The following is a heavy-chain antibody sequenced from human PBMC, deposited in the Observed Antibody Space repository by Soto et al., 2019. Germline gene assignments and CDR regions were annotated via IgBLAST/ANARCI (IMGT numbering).Heavy chain of an antibody. J-gene: IGHJ3*01. CDR3: ARHGFHRDALDL. D-gene: IGHD2-2*03. CDR1: GFSFTNHW. Sequence: EMQLEESGGGLVQPGGSRRLSCEASGFSFTNHWMSWVRLAPGKGLEWLANIKQDGGETYYLESVKGRFSISRDNAKDSVYLQMSGLRAEDTAVYYCARHGFHRDALDLWGQGTLVTVSS. CDR2: IKQDGGET. V-gene: IGHV3-7*03.